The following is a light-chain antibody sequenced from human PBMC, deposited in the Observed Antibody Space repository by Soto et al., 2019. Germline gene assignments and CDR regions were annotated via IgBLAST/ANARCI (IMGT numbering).Light chain of an antibody. CDR2: GPS. V-gene: IGKV3-15*01. CDR1: QSVSRN. CDR3: QQYDNWPGT. Sequence: EIGMTQSPATLSVSPGERATLSCRAIQSVSRNLAWYQQKPGQAPRLLIYGPSTRDTGIPARFSGSGSGTECTLTIGCLQSEDFAVYSGQQYDNWPGTFGEGTQLEIK. J-gene: IGKJ2*02.